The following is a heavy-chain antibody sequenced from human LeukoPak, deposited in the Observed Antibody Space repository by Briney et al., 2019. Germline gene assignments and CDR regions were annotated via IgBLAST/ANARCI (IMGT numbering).Heavy chain of an antibody. Sequence: PSQTLSLTCTVSGGSISSGNYYWSWIRQPAGKGLEWIGRIYTGGSTNYNPSLKSRVTMSVDTSKNQFSLKLSSVTAADTAVYYCARDRRGYSYGSFDYWGQGTLVTVSS. J-gene: IGHJ4*02. CDR1: GGSISSGNYY. V-gene: IGHV4-61*02. D-gene: IGHD5-18*01. CDR3: ARDRRGYSYGSFDY. CDR2: IYTGGST.